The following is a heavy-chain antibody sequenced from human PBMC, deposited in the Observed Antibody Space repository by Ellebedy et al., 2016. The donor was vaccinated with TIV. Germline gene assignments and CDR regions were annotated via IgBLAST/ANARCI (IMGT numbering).Heavy chain of an antibody. Sequence: AASEKVSCKASGYTFTKFPMHWLRQAPGQRLEWMGWTNADNGDTKYSQKFQGRVTFLRDTSASTAYMELSSLRSEDTAIYYCARDLGSTSWYGDAFDVWGQGTMVTVSS. CDR1: GYTFTKFP. CDR3: ARDLGSTSWYGDAFDV. J-gene: IGHJ3*01. V-gene: IGHV1-3*01. D-gene: IGHD6-13*01. CDR2: TNADNGDT.